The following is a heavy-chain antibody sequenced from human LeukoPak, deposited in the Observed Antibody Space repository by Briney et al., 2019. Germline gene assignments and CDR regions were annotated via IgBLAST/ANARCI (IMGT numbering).Heavy chain of an antibody. CDR1: GFTFSSYW. V-gene: IGHV3-7*01. CDR3: ARDPRNRWFGELLPEPFDY. D-gene: IGHD3-10*01. J-gene: IGHJ4*02. Sequence: GGSLRLSCAASGFTFSSYWMSWVRQAPGKGLEWVANIKQDGSEKYYVDSVKGRFTISRDNAKNSLYLQMNSLRAEDTAVYYCARDPRNRWFGELLPEPFDYWGQGTLVTVSS. CDR2: IKQDGSEK.